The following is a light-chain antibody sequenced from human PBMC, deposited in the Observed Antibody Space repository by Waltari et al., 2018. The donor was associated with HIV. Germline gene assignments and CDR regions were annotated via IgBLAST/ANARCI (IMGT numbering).Light chain of an antibody. CDR1: SSNIGAGSD. Sequence: QSVLPQPPSVSGAPGQRVTISCTGRSSNIGAGSDVHWYQQLPGTAPKLLIYGNSNRPSGVPDRFSGSKSGTSASLAITGLQAEDEADYYCQSYDSSLSNSVFGGGTKLTVL. CDR3: QSYDSSLSNSV. J-gene: IGLJ2*01. CDR2: GNS. V-gene: IGLV1-40*01.